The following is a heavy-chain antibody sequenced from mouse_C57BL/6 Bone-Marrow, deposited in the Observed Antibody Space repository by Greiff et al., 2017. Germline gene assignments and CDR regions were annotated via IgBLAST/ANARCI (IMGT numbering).Heavy chain of an antibody. D-gene: IGHD2-4*01. CDR2: FTLYSDAT. V-gene: IGHV1-49*01. CDR1: YFAFMASA. J-gene: IGHJ4*01. Sequence: LMESGAELVRPGSSVKLSCKDSYFAFMASAMNWVKQRPGHGLEWIGSFTLYSDATEYSENFKGKATLTANTSSSTAYMELSSLTSEDSAVYLRARDYDNDYATDYWGKGTSDTASS. CDR3: ARDYDNDYATDY.